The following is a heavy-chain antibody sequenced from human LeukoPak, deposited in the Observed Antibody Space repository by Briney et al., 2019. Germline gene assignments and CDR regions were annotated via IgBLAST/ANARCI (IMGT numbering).Heavy chain of an antibody. D-gene: IGHD2-21*01. CDR3: AKGLSAAGDYYFDY. Sequence: GGSLRPSCAASGFTFSNYAMSWVRQAPGKGLEWLSTISGSGGSTYYADSVKGRFTISRDNSKNTVYLQMKSLRVEATAVYYCAKGLSAAGDYYFDYWGQGALVTVSS. CDR2: ISGSGGST. V-gene: IGHV3-23*01. J-gene: IGHJ4*02. CDR1: GFTFSNYA.